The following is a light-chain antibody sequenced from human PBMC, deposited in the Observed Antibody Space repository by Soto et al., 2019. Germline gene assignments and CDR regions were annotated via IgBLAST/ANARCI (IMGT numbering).Light chain of an antibody. CDR2: AAS. J-gene: IGKJ5*01. V-gene: IGKV1-9*01. Sequence: IQLTQSPSSLSASVGDRVTITCRASQGINTFLAWYQQKPGKAPKLLIYAASTLQSGVPSRFSGSGSGTDFTLTISSLQSEDFATYYCQQLNSYPITFDQGTRLEIK. CDR3: QQLNSYPIT. CDR1: QGINTF.